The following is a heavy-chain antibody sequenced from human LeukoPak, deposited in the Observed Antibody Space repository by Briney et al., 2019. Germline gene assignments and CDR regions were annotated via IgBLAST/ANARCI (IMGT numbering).Heavy chain of an antibody. CDR2: INHSGST. Sequence: SSETLSLTCAVYGGSFSGYYWSWIRQPPGKGLEWIGEINHSGSTNYNPSLKSRVTISVDTSKNQFSLKLSSVTAADTAVYYCARTRWISPHYYYYYYMDVWGKGTTVTISS. CDR1: GGSFSGYY. V-gene: IGHV4-34*01. CDR3: ARTRWISPHYYYYYYMDV. J-gene: IGHJ6*03. D-gene: IGHD4-23*01.